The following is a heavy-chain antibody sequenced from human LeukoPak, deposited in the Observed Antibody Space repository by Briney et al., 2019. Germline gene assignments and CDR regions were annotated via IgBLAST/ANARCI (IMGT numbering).Heavy chain of an antibody. D-gene: IGHD6-13*01. CDR3: ARHEAPSSSWYGGWFDP. Sequence: SETLSLTCTVSGGSISSSSYYWGWIRQPPGKGLEWIGSIYYSGSTYYNPSLKSRVTISVDTSKNQFSLKLSSVTAADTAVYYCARHEAPSSSWYGGWFDPWGQGTLVTVSS. CDR2: IYYSGST. CDR1: GGSISSSSYY. V-gene: IGHV4-39*01. J-gene: IGHJ5*02.